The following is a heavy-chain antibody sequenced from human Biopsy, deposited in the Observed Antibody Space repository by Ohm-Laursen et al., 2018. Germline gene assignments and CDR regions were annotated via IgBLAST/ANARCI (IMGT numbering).Heavy chain of an antibody. J-gene: IGHJ6*02. CDR3: VRGVDYYDPYHYYALDV. Sequence: GTLSLTCAVYGESFNGYYRSWIRQTPGKGLEWIGEINHSGRTNYNPSLKSRVTISVDTSKNQFSLKVRSVTAADTAVYYCVRGVDYYDPYHYYALDVWGQGTTVTVSS. D-gene: IGHD3-22*01. V-gene: IGHV4-34*01. CDR1: GESFNGYY. CDR2: INHSGRT.